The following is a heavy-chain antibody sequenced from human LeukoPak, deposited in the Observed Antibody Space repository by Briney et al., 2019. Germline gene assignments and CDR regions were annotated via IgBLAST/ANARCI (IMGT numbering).Heavy chain of an antibody. CDR3: ARGGGGMDV. CDR1: VFTFSSYW. V-gene: IGHV3-7*01. J-gene: IGHJ6*04. Sequence: PGGSLRLSCAASVFTFSSYWMSWVRQAPGKGLEWVANINQDGSEKYYVDSVKGRFTISRDNAKNSLYLQMNTLRAEDTAVYHYARGGGGMDVWGKGTTVTVSS. CDR2: INQDGSEK. D-gene: IGHD3-16*01.